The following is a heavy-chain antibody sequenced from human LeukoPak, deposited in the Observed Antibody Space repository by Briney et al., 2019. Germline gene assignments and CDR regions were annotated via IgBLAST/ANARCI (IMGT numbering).Heavy chain of an antibody. D-gene: IGHD6-19*01. V-gene: IGHV1-2*02. CDR1: GYTLTGYY. CDR3: ARVVAGNWFDP. CDR2: INPNSGGT. J-gene: IGHJ5*02. Sequence: ASVKVSCKAAGYTLTGYYMHWVRQAPGQGLEWMGWINPNSGGTSYAQKFQGRVTMTRDTSISTAYMELSRLRSDDTAVYYCARVVAGNWFDPWGQGTLVTVSS.